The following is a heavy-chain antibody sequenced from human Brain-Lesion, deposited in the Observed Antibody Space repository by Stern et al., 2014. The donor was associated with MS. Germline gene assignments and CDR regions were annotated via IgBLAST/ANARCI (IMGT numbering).Heavy chain of an antibody. CDR3: ARDQRGITIFGVVTDYYYLGMDV. V-gene: IGHV1-2*02. D-gene: IGHD3-3*01. Sequence: QMQLVQSGAEVKKPGASVKVSCKTSGYIFTGYYIHWVRQAPGQGLEWMAWINPNTGGTKYAQKFQGRVTMSMDTSISTAYVELSSLTSDDTAVYYCARDQRGITIFGVVTDYYYLGMDVWGQGTTVTVSS. CDR1: GYIFTGYY. J-gene: IGHJ6*02. CDR2: INPNTGGT.